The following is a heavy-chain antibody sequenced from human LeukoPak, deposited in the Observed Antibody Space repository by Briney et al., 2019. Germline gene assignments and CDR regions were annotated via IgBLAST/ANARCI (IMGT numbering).Heavy chain of an antibody. J-gene: IGHJ4*02. D-gene: IGHD6-13*01. CDR2: ISGSGGST. V-gene: IGHV3-23*01. CDR3: ARYSSSWYSPFDY. CDR1: GFTFSSYA. Sequence: GGSLRLSCAASGFTFSSYAMSGGRQAPGKGLEWVSAISGSGGSTYYADSVKGRFAISRDNSKNTLYLQMNSLRAEDTAVYYCARYSSSWYSPFDYWGQGTLVTVSS.